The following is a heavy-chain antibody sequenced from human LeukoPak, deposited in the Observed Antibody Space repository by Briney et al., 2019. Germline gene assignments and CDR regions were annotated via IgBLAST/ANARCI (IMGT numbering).Heavy chain of an antibody. CDR1: GYSFSSYW. CDR2: IYPDDSET. J-gene: IGHJ3*02. D-gene: IGHD3-10*01. V-gene: IGHV5-51*01. CDR3: ARPVLLPDYYGSGSPWIAFDI. Sequence: GESLKISCKGSGYSFSSYWIGWVRQMPGKGLEWLGIIYPDDSETRYSPSLQGQVTISADKSISTAYLQWSSLKASDTAMYYCARPVLLPDYYGSGSPWIAFDIWGQGTMVTVSS.